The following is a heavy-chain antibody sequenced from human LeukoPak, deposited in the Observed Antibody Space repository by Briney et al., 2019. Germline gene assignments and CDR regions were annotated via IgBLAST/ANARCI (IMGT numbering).Heavy chain of an antibody. V-gene: IGHV3-23*01. CDR3: AKASLIVEPIAGYSNWFGP. D-gene: IGHD3-22*01. CDR1: GVTFSSYA. Sequence: GGSLRLSCAASGVTFSSYAMSWVRQAPGQGLEWVSAVSGRGASTYYSDSVKGRFTISRDNSKNTVYLQMNSLRVADSALYFCAKASLIVEPIAGYSNWFGPWGQGTRVTVSS. CDR2: VSGRGAST. J-gene: IGHJ5*02.